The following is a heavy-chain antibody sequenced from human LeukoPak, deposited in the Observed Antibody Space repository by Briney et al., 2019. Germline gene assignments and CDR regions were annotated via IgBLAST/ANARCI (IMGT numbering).Heavy chain of an antibody. CDR1: GFTFSSYA. D-gene: IGHD6-19*01. V-gene: IGHV3-30*04. CDR2: ISYDGSNK. CDR3: ARDFLEDSRGGTWFDP. J-gene: IGHJ5*02. Sequence: GGSLRLSCAASGFTFSSYAMHWVRQAPGKGLEWVAVISYDGSNKYYADSVKGRFTISRDNSKNTLYLQMISLRAEDTAVYYCARDFLEDSRGGTWFDPWGQGTLVTVSS.